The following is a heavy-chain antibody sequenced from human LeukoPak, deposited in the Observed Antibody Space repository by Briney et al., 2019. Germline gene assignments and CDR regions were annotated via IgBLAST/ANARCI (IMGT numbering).Heavy chain of an antibody. J-gene: IGHJ4*02. CDR3: GRHAGGTTYDY. V-gene: IGHV4-59*08. CDR1: GGSISPYY. Sequence: SETLSLTCTVSGGSISPYYWSWIRQPPGKGLEGIGHISFSGITHYNASLKSRVTMSVDTSRNHFSLILSSVTAADTALDYCGRHAGGTTYDYWGQGTLVTVSS. D-gene: IGHD3-16*01. CDR2: ISFSGIT.